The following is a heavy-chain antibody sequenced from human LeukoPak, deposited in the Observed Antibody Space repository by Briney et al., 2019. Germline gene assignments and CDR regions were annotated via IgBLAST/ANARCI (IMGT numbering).Heavy chain of an antibody. J-gene: IGHJ4*02. CDR3: ATGWGLRLIDFFDY. Sequence: PGGSLRLSCAASGFTFSSYGMHWVRQAPGKGLEWVAVISYDGSNKYYADSVKGRFTISRDNSKNTLYLQMNSLRAEDTAVYYCATGWGLRLIDFFDYWGQGTLVTVSS. CDR2: ISYDGSNK. V-gene: IGHV3-30*03. D-gene: IGHD4-17*01. CDR1: GFTFSSYG.